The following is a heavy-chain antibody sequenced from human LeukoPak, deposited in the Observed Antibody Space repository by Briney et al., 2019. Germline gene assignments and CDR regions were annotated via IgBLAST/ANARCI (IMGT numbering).Heavy chain of an antibody. CDR3: AGVSWGFGGKEFDY. CDR2: ISSSSSYI. D-gene: IGHD3-10*01. CDR1: GFTFSSYS. V-gene: IGHV3-21*01. J-gene: IGHJ4*02. Sequence: PGGSLRLSCAASGFTFSSYSMNWVRQAPGKGLEWVSSISSSSSYIYYADSVKGRFTISSDNAKNSLYLQMNSLRAEDTAVYYCAGVSWGFGGKEFDYWGQGTLVTVSA.